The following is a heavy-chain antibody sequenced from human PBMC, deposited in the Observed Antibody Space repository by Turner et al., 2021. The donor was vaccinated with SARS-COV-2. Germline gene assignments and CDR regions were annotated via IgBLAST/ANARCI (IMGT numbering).Heavy chain of an antibody. CDR1: RFNFSNYA. CDR3: ARDLESSGSLDY. Sequence: VRLLRSGGGLVKPGAALLLSRAASRFNFSNYAMSWGRQAPGKGLGWLSTTDGGGVGPYYADSVKDRFTISRDTYKNTLYLQMNSLRAEDTAMYYCARDLESSGSLDYWGQGTLVTVSS. D-gene: IGHD6-19*01. J-gene: IGHJ4*02. CDR2: TDGGGVGP. V-gene: IGHV3-23*01.